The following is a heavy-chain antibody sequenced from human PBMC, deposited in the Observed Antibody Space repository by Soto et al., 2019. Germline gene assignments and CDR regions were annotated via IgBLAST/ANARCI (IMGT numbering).Heavy chain of an antibody. V-gene: IGHV3-74*01. CDR3: ASEAADGSFDY. CDR1: GFTFSSYW. D-gene: IGHD6-13*01. CDR2: INSDGSST. Sequence: GGSLRLSCAASGFTFSSYWMHWVRQAPGKGLVWVSHINSDGSSTTYADSVKGRFTISRDNVKNTLYLQMNSLRAEDTAVYYCASEAADGSFDYWGQGILVTVSS. J-gene: IGHJ4*02.